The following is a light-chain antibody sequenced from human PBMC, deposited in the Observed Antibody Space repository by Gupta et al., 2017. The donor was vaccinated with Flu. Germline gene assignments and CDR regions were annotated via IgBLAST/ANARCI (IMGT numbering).Light chain of an antibody. Sequence: CVTHGQPAYIACKSSQSLLYSDGKTYLFWYLQKPDQPPQLMIYDVSKRFCGVAGRFSGRGSTKDFTLKSSRGEDEDVGVYYLKYGISLYTFGGGTKVEIK. CDR2: DVS. J-gene: IGKJ4*01. V-gene: IGKV2D-29*01. CDR1: QSLLYSDGKTY. CDR3: KYGISLYT.